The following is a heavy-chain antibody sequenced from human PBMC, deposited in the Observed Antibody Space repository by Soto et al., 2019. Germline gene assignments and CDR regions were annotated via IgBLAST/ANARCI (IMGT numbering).Heavy chain of an antibody. Sequence: SVKVSCKASGGTFSSYAISWVRQAPGQGLEWKGGIIPIFGTKNYAQKIQGRDTINADESTSTAYKELSRLRSEDKAVNYCTIDSYVFCSVYSRTGKKYYYYYGMDVWGQGTTVTVSS. V-gene: IGHV1-69*13. CDR1: GGTFSSYA. CDR3: TIDSYVFCSVYSRTGKKYYYYYGMDV. J-gene: IGHJ6*02. D-gene: IGHD3-3*01. CDR2: IIPIFGTK.